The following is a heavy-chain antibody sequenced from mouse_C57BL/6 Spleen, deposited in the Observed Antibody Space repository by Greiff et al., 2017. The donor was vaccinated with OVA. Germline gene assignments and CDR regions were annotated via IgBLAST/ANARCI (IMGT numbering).Heavy chain of an antibody. D-gene: IGHD1-1*01. V-gene: IGHV1-64*01. J-gene: IGHJ1*03. CDR2: IHPNSGST. CDR3: AREDDGSSHYDFDV. Sequence: QVQLQQPGAELVKPGASVKLSCTASGYTFTSYWMHWVKQRPGQGLEWLGMIHPNSGSTNYNEKFKSKATLTVNKYTSTAYMQLSSLTSEDSAVDYCAREDDGSSHYDFDVWGTGTTVTVSS. CDR1: GYTFTSYW.